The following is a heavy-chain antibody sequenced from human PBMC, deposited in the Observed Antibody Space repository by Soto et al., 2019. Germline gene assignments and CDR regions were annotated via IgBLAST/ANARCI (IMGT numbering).Heavy chain of an antibody. D-gene: IGHD2-2*01. CDR1: GGSISSYY. CDR2: IYYSGST. J-gene: IGHJ5*02. V-gene: IGHV4-59*08. CDR3: ARQVVVVPAAYFDP. Sequence: SETLSLTCTVSGGSISSYYWSWIRQPPGKGLEWIGYIYYSGSTNYNPSLKSRVTISVDTSKNQFSLKLGSVTAAGTAVYYCARQVVVVPAAYFDPWGQGTLVTVSS.